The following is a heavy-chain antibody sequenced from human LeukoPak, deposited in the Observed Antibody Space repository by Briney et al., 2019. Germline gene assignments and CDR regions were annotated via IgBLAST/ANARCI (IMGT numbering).Heavy chain of an antibody. V-gene: IGHV3-23*01. CDR3: AKVAGGQWLAPYYFDY. D-gene: IGHD6-19*01. J-gene: IGHJ4*02. CDR2: ISGSGGST. CDR1: GFTFSSYG. Sequence: GGSLRLSCAASGFTFSSYGMSWVRQAPGKGLEWVSAISGSGGSTYYADSVKGRFTISRDNSKNTLYLQMNSLRAEDTAVYYCAKVAGGQWLAPYYFDYWGQGTLVTVSS.